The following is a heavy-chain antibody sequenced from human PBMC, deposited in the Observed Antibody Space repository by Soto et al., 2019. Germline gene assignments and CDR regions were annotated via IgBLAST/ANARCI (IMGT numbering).Heavy chain of an antibody. CDR2: IIPIVGTA. CDR1: GGTFSSYA. Sequence: QVQLVQSGAEVKKPGSSVKVSCKASGGTFSSYAISWVRQAPGQGLEWMGGIIPIVGTANYAQKFQGRVTITADEPTSPAYMELSSLRSEDTAVYYCERDPDDGGSLFYWGQGTLVTVSS. J-gene: IGHJ4*02. D-gene: IGHD4-17*01. V-gene: IGHV1-69*12. CDR3: ERDPDDGGSLFY.